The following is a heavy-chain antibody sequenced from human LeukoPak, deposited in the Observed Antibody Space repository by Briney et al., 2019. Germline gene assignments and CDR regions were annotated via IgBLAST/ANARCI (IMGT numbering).Heavy chain of an antibody. V-gene: IGHV3-23*01. D-gene: IGHD6-13*01. J-gene: IGHJ4*02. Sequence: GGSLRHSCAASGFTFSSYAMSWVRPAPGKGLEWVSAISGSGGSTYYADSVKGRFTISRDNSKNTLYLQMNSLRAEDTAVYYCAKEGNYRRSWYSDYWGQGTLVTVSS. CDR2: ISGSGGST. CDR1: GFTFSSYA. CDR3: AKEGNYRRSWYSDY.